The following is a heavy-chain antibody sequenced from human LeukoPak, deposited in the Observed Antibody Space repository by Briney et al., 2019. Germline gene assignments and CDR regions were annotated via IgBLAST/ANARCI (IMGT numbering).Heavy chain of an antibody. J-gene: IGHJ4*02. V-gene: IGHV3-7*01. CDR2: IKTDGSEK. D-gene: IGHD3-16*01. CDR3: VRDYVWGTYDPHY. CDR1: GFTFSYYW. Sequence: GGSLRLSCAASGFTFSYYWMSWFRQIPGKGLEWLGNIKTDGSEKYYLDSVRGRFTISRDNAKNSLFLQMNSLRGEDTAVYYCVRDYVWGTYDPHYWGQGTLVTVTS.